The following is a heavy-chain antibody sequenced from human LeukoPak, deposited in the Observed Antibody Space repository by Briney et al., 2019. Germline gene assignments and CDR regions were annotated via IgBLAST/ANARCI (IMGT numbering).Heavy chain of an antibody. CDR3: ARHGQKADLYDSGSYNAFDI. CDR2: VHLDGRT. D-gene: IGHD3-10*01. Sequence: SETLSLTCDVSGGSVTSTNWWTWVRQPPGKGLEWIGEVHLDGRTNYNPSLKSRLIMSVDLPENHISLKLTSVTAADTALYYCARHGQKADLYDSGSYNAFDIWGPGTKVTVSS. J-gene: IGHJ3*02. CDR1: GGSVTSTNW. V-gene: IGHV4-4*02.